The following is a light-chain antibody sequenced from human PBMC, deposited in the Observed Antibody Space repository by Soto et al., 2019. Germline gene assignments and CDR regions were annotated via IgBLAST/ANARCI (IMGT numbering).Light chain of an antibody. Sequence: DIQMTQSPSTLSASVGDRVTITCRASQSISSWLAWYQQKPGKAPKLLIYDASSLESGVPSRFGGSGSGTEFTLTISSLQPDDFATYYCQQYNSYSPSTFGPGTKVDIK. CDR3: QQYNSYSPST. V-gene: IGKV1-5*01. CDR1: QSISSW. CDR2: DAS. J-gene: IGKJ3*01.